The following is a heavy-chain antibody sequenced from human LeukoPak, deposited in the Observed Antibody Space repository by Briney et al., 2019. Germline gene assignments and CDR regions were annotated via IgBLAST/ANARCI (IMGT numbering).Heavy chain of an antibody. CDR2: IYYSGST. Sequence: SETLSLTCTVSGGSISSGGYYWSWIRQHPGKGLEWIGYIYYSGSTYYNPSLKSRVTISIDTSKNQFPPKLSSVTAADTAIYYCAGDTTLGGYPNGFDYWGQGTLVTVSS. CDR1: GGSISSGGYY. V-gene: IGHV4-31*03. CDR3: AGDTTLGGYPNGFDY. D-gene: IGHD3-22*01. J-gene: IGHJ4*02.